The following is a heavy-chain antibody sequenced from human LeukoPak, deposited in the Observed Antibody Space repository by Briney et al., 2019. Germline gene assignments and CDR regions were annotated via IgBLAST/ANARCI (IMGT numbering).Heavy chain of an antibody. CDR3: AKDRRGGGKTPTDY. J-gene: IGHJ4*02. Sequence: PGGSLRLSCAASGFTFSTYSMTWIRQAPGKGLEWVSVLSGSGDTTFYADSVKGRFTISRDNSKNTLYLQMNSLRAEDTAVYYCAKDRRGGGKTPTDYWGQGTLVTVSS. V-gene: IGHV3-23*01. D-gene: IGHD4-23*01. CDR2: LSGSGDTT. CDR1: GFTFSTYS.